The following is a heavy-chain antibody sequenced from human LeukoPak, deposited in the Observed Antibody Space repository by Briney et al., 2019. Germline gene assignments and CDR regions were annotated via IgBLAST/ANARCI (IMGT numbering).Heavy chain of an antibody. CDR1: GFIFSNYA. CDR2: ITGSGGIT. Sequence: GGSLRLSCAASGFIFSNYAMSWVRQAPGKGLEWVSVITGSGGITNYADSVKGRFTISRDNSKNTLYLQMNSLRAEDTAVYYCAKTVYMIVVVITPRRFDYWGQGTLVTVSS. V-gene: IGHV3-23*01. D-gene: IGHD3-22*01. CDR3: AKTVYMIVVVITPRRFDY. J-gene: IGHJ4*02.